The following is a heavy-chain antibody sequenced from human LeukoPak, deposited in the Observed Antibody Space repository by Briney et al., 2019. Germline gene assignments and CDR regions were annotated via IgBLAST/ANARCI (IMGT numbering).Heavy chain of an antibody. D-gene: IGHD2-8*01. CDR2: ISDTGATT. J-gene: IGHJ4*02. CDR1: GFIFSSYW. Sequence: PGGSLRLSCAASGFIFSSYWMHWVRQAPGKGLEWVSAISDTGATTYDADSVKGRFTISRDNSRSTLYLQMNSLRAEDTALYYGAKDTSIGRYCTNGVCSPFDYWGQGTLVTVSS. CDR3: AKDTSIGRYCTNGVCSPFDY. V-gene: IGHV3-23*01.